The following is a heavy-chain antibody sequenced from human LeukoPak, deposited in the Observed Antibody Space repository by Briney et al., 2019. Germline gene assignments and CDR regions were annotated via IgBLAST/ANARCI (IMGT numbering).Heavy chain of an antibody. CDR2: INPNSDYT. D-gene: IGHD2-21*01. CDR3: AVAPGDY. J-gene: IGHJ4*02. CDR1: GYTFTTYV. V-gene: IGHV1-2*02. Sequence: ASVKVSCKTSGYTFTTYVFNWVRQAPGQGLEWMGWINPNSDYTFYAQKFQGRVTPTRDTSISTVYMELTTLTSDDTALYYCAVAPGDYWGQGTLVSVSA.